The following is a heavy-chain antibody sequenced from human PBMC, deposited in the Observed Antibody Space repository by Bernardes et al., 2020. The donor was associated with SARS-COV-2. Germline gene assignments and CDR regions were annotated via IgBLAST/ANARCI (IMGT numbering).Heavy chain of an antibody. V-gene: IGHV4-61*01. CDR1: GGSVNNGSYY. J-gene: IGHJ3*02. CDR3: ARENYDFDGFDI. Sequence: SDTLSLTCTVSGGSVNNGSYYWAWIRQPPGKKLEWIGYIYFSGSANYSPSLKSRVTISVDTSKNQFSLNLRSVTAADTAVYYCARENYDFDGFDIWGQGTMVTVSS. CDR2: IYFSGSA. D-gene: IGHD3-3*01.